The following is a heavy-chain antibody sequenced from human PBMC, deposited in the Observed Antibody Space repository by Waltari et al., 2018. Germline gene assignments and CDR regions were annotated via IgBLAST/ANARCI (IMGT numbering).Heavy chain of an antibody. Sequence: QVQVQESGPGLVKPSETLSLTCSVSGVSITSNRHDWGWVRQPPGQGLEWIGTMSYSGATYSSPSLKSRVTISRDTSENQLSLKLGSVTAADTAVYYCATYIGASLGTAAFDVWGQGTTVTVSS. J-gene: IGHJ3*01. CDR3: ATYIGASLGTAAFDV. CDR2: MSYSGAT. V-gene: IGHV4-39*01. D-gene: IGHD5-12*01. CDR1: GVSITSNRHD.